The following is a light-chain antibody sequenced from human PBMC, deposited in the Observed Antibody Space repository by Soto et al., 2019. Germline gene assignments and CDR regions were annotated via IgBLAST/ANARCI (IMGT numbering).Light chain of an antibody. J-gene: IGKJ1*01. Sequence: AVLLTQSPSSFYASTGDTATITCRASQDIHNSLAWYQQVPGKAPKLLLYAASILQTGVPSRFSGSGSGTDFTLTIDGLQSEDFATYFCQHYYNYPWTFGQGTTVK. CDR3: QHYYNYPWT. CDR1: QDIHNS. CDR2: AAS. V-gene: IGKV1-8*01.